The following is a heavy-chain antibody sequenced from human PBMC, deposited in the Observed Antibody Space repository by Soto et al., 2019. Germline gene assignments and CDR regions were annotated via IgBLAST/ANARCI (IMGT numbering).Heavy chain of an antibody. CDR2: ISSSSSTI. CDR3: ASEGVDYGDC. CDR1: GFTFSSYS. Sequence: EVQLVASGGGLVQPGGSLRLSCAASGFTFSSYSLNWVRQDPGNGLELVSYISSSSSTIYYADSVRGRFTISRANAKNSLYLPMNIRRAEDKAVYYCASEGVDYGDCSVQGALVAVSS. J-gene: IGHJ4*02. V-gene: IGHV3-48*01.